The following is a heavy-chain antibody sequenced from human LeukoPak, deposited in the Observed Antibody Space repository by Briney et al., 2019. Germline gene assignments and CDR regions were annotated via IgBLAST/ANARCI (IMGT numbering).Heavy chain of an antibody. Sequence: GGSLRLSCAAYAFTFSNCAMRWVRQAPGKGLEWMAVIWYDGSNKYYADSVKGRFTISRDNSKKTLYLQMNSLRAEDTAVYYCASAIAAACSYAFDIWGQGTMVTVSS. CDR3: ASAIAAACSYAFDI. V-gene: IGHV3-33*03. J-gene: IGHJ3*02. CDR1: AFTFSNCA. CDR2: IWYDGSNK. D-gene: IGHD6-13*01.